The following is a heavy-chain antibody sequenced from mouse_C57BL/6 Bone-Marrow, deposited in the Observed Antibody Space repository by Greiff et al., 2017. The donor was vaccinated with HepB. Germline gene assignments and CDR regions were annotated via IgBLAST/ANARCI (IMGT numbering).Heavy chain of an antibody. V-gene: IGHV1-81*01. Sequence: VMLVESGAELARPGASVKLSCKASGYTFTSYGISWVKQRTGQGLEWIGEIYPRSGNTYYNEKFKGKATLTADKSSSTAYMELRSLTSEDSAVYFCARAYYDYGWFAYWGQGTLVTVSA. CDR1: GYTFTSYG. CDR3: ARAYYDYGWFAY. CDR2: IYPRSGNT. J-gene: IGHJ3*01. D-gene: IGHD2-4*01.